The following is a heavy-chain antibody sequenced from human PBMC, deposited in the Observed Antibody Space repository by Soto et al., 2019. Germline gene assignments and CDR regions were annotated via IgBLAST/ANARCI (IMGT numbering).Heavy chain of an antibody. D-gene: IGHD6-6*01. CDR1: GFTFSASA. CDR3: IRYSSSSVWYFDL. CDR2: IRSKGNNYAT. J-gene: IGHJ2*01. V-gene: IGHV3-73*01. Sequence: PGGSLRLSCAASGFTFSASAMHWVRQASGKGLEWVGRIRSKGNNYATEYAASVKGRFTISRDDSKNTAYLQMNSLKTEDTAVYYCIRYSSSSVWYFDLWGRGTLVTVSS.